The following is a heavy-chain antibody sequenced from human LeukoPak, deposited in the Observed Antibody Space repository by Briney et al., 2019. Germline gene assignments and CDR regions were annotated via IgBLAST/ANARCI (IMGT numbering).Heavy chain of an antibody. CDR2: LYTGGST. D-gene: IGHD1-7*01. V-gene: IGHV3-NL1*01. J-gene: IGHJ4*02. CDR3: ARDHWNYHAFDY. CDR1: GFSFSSYG. Sequence: GGSLRLSCAASGFSFSSYGMHWLRQAPGKGLEWVSVLYTGGSTYYADSGKGRFTISRDNSKNTLYLQMNSLRVEDTAVYYCARDHWNYHAFDYWGQGTLVTVSS.